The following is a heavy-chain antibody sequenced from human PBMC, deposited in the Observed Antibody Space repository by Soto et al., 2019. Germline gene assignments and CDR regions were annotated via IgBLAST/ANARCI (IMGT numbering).Heavy chain of an antibody. CDR3: ARGRAMVRGVIISSHFDY. CDR1: GYTFTSYY. Sequence: ASVKVSCKASGYTFTSYYMHWVRQAPGQGLEWMGIINPSGGSTSYAQKFQGRVTMTRDTSTSTVYMELSSLRSEDTAVYYCARGRAMVRGVIISSHFDYWGQGTLVTVSS. J-gene: IGHJ4*02. D-gene: IGHD3-10*01. CDR2: INPSGGST. V-gene: IGHV1-46*03.